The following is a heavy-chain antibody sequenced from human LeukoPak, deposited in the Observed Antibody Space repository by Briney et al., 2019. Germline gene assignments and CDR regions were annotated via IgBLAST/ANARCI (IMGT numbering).Heavy chain of an antibody. V-gene: IGHV4-59*08. CDR2: INYSGST. Sequence: PSETLSLTCTVSGGSISGYYWSWIRQPPGKGLEWIGYINYSGSTDYNPSLKSRVTISVDTSKNQFSLKLSSVTAADTAVFYCERTISGWYYFDYWGQGTLVTVSS. J-gene: IGHJ4*02. CDR3: ERTISGWYYFDY. CDR1: GGSISGYY. D-gene: IGHD6-13*01.